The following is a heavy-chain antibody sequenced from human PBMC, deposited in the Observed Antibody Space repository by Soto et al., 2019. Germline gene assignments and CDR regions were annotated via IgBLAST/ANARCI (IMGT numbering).Heavy chain of an antibody. CDR3: VRDLDVLRGYYLFDY. D-gene: IGHD3-3*01. V-gene: IGHV3-33*01. J-gene: IGHJ4*02. Sequence: QVQLVESGGGVVQPGRSLRLSCAASGFTFSSYGMHWVRQAPGKGPEWVAVIWFDGSNKYYADSVKGRFTISRDNSKNTLYLQMNSLRAAARAIYYCVRDLDVLRGYYLFDYWGQGTLFTVS. CDR2: IWFDGSNK. CDR1: GFTFSSYG.